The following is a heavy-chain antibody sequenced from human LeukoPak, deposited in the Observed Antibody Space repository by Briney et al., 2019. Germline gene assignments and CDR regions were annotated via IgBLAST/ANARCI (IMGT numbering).Heavy chain of an antibody. Sequence: ASVKVSCQASGYTFTGYYMHWVRQAPGQGLEWMGRINPNSGGTNYAHKFQGRVTNTKDTSISPTYMELSRLRSDDTAVYYCARVYYYGSGSYSAGAEYFQHWGQGTLVTVSS. V-gene: IGHV1-2*01. J-gene: IGHJ1*01. D-gene: IGHD3-10*01. CDR2: INPNSGGT. CDR3: ARVYYYGSGSYSAGAEYFQH. CDR1: GYTFTGYY.